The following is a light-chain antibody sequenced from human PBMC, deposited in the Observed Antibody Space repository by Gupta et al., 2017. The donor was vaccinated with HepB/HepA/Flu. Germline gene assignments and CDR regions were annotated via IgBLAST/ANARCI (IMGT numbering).Light chain of an antibody. CDR3: ALYIGSGICV. CDR1: SGSVSTTYY. V-gene: IGLV8-61*01. J-gene: IGLJ1*01. Sequence: QTVVTQEPSFSVSPGGTVTLTCGLSSGSVSTTYYPSWYQQTPGQAPRTLIYNTNTRSSGVPDRFSGSILGNKAALTITGAQADDESDYYCALYIGSGICVFGTGTKVTVL. CDR2: NTN.